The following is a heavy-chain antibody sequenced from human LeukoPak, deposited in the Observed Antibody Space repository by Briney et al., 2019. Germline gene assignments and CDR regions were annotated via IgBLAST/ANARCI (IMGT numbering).Heavy chain of an antibody. Sequence: PGGTLRLSCAASGFTFSSYWMHWVRQAPGKGLVWVSRVSSDGSSTTYADSVKGRFTGSRDNTKNTLYLQMNGLRAEDTAVYYCVRDAWMASTPLDYWGQGTLVTVPS. D-gene: IGHD5-24*01. CDR3: VRDAWMASTPLDY. CDR1: GFTFSSYW. J-gene: IGHJ4*02. CDR2: VSSDGSST. V-gene: IGHV3-74*01.